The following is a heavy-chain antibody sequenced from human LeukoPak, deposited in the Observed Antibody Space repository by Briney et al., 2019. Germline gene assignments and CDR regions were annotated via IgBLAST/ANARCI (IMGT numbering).Heavy chain of an antibody. CDR1: GFTFTDYY. CDR2: IIPGSGGT. V-gene: IGHV1-2*02. CDR3: VRNGYCDTTSCYAWFDP. Sequence: EASVKVSCKASGFTFTDYYIHWMRQAPGQGPEWLRWIIPGSGGTNYAQKFQGRVTLTTDTSISTAYMELSSLRSDDTAVYYCVRNGYCDTTSCYAWFDPWGQGTLVTVSS. J-gene: IGHJ5*02. D-gene: IGHD2-2*03.